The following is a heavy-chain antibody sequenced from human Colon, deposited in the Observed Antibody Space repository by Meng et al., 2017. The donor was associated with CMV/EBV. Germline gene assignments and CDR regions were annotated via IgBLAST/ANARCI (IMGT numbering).Heavy chain of an antibody. CDR2: VYDSGST. V-gene: IGHV4-39*07. Sequence: AWVRKSPGKGREWIGTVYDSGSTFYNPSLKSRVTISLDTSKNQFSLQLTATTAADTAIYYCARETGVPGTSGTSRVGWFDPWGQGTLVTVSS. J-gene: IGHJ5*02. CDR3: ARETGVPGTSGTSRVGWFDP. D-gene: IGHD1-1*01.